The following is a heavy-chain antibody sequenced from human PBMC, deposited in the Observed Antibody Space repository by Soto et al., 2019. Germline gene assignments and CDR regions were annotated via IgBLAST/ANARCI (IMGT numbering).Heavy chain of an antibody. CDR3: AKGQGWSSYYDS. CDR1: GFTFSSYA. V-gene: IGHV3-23*01. CDR2: LGSSGGT. J-gene: IGHJ4*02. D-gene: IGHD2-15*01. Sequence: EVQLLESGGGLVQPGGSLRFSCAASGFTFSSYAMSWVRLAPGKGLEWFSSLGSSGGTYYADSVKGRFTISRDNSKNMLYLHLXSLRAEDTAMYYCAKGQGWSSYYDSWGQGNLVTVSS.